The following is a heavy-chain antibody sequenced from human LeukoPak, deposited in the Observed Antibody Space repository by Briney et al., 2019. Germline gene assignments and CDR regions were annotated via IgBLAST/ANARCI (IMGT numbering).Heavy chain of an antibody. CDR1: GFTFSSYN. J-gene: IGHJ4*02. D-gene: IGHD5-24*01. CDR3: ARASFQRWLQLGGD. Sequence: SGGSLRLSCAASGFTFSSYNMNWVRQAPGKGLEWISYISRSSDIIYYGDSVKGRFTISRDNAKNSLYLQMNSLRDEDTAVYYCARASFQRWLQLGGDWGQGALVTVSS. V-gene: IGHV3-48*02. CDR2: ISRSSDII.